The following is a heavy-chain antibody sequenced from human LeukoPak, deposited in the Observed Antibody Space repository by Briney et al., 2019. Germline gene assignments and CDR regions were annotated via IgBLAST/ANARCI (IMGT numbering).Heavy chain of an antibody. Sequence: PSETLSLTCTYSGSSISSSSYYWAWIRQPPGKGLEWIGSIYYSGSTYYNPYLKSRVTISVDTSKNQFSLKLSSVTAADTAVYYCASLFKTGPHASYYMDVWGKGTTVTVSS. D-gene: IGHD1-14*01. V-gene: IGHV4-39*01. CDR1: GSSISSSSYY. J-gene: IGHJ6*03. CDR2: IYYSGST. CDR3: ASLFKTGPHASYYMDV.